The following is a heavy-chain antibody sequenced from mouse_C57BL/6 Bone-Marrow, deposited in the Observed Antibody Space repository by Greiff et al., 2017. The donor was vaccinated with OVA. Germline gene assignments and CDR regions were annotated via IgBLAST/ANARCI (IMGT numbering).Heavy chain of an antibody. V-gene: IGHV1-4*01. CDR2: INPSSGYT. J-gene: IGHJ2*01. CDR3: ARSRRRGY. Sequence: VHVKQSGAELARPGASVKMSCKASGYTFPSYTMHWVKQRPGQGLEWIGYINPSSGYTKYNQKFKDKATLTADKSSSTAYMQLSSLTSEDSAVYYCARSRRRGYWGQGTTLTVSS. CDR1: GYTFPSYT.